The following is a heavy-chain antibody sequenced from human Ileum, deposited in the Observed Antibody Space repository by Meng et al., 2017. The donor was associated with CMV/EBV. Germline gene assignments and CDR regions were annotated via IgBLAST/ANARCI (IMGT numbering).Heavy chain of an antibody. CDR1: GFAFSSNV. V-gene: IGHV3-23*01. J-gene: IGHJ4*02. CDR2: IGGSGDLT. Sequence: GGSLRLSCAASGFAFSSNVMNWVRRAPGKGLEWVSSIGGSGDLTWYADSVRGRFTISRDNSKNTVFLHTNSLRADDTAVYFCVKTTRSPYSWGQGTLVTVSS. CDR3: VKTTRSPYS. D-gene: IGHD1-14*01.